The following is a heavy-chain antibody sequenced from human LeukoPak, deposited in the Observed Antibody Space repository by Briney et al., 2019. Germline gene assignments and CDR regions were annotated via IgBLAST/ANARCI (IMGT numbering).Heavy chain of an antibody. Sequence: GGSLSLSCAASGFTFSSYGMHWVRQAPGKGREWVGVISSDGSNKYYADSVKGRFTISRDNSKNTLYLQMNSLRAEDTAVYYCAKVDTAMGDFDDWGQGTLVTVSS. CDR1: GFTFSSYG. CDR3: AKVDTAMGDFDD. V-gene: IGHV3-30*18. D-gene: IGHD5-18*01. CDR2: ISSDGSNK. J-gene: IGHJ4*02.